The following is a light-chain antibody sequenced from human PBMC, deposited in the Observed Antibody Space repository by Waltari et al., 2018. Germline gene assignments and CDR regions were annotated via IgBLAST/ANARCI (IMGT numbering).Light chain of an antibody. V-gene: IGKV1-39*01. J-gene: IGKJ5*01. Sequence: DIQMTQSPSSLSASVADSVTITCRASQNIGKYLNWYQHKPGKAPKLLIYAASSLLSGVPSRFSGSGSGTDFTFTISSLQPEDFATYYCQQSSSTPQSTFGQGTRLEIK. CDR3: QQSSSTPQST. CDR2: AAS. CDR1: QNIGKY.